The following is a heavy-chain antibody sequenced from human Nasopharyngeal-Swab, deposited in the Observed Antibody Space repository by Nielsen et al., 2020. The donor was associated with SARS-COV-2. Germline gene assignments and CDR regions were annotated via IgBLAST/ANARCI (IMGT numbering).Heavy chain of an antibody. J-gene: IGHJ6*02. CDR2: ISAYNGNT. Sequence: ASVKVSCKASGYTFTSYGISWVRQAPGQGLEWMGWISAYNGNTNYAQKLQGRVTMTTDTSTSTAYMELRSLRSDDTAVYYCAREGENLLVPAAMVVWDYYYYCMDVWGQGTTVTVSS. V-gene: IGHV1-18*01. CDR3: AREGENLLVPAAMVVWDYYYYCMDV. D-gene: IGHD2-2*01. CDR1: GYTFTSYG.